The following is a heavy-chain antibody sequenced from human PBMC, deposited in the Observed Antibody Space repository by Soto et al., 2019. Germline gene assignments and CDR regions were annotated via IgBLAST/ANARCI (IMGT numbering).Heavy chain of an antibody. Sequence: QVQLVQSGAEVKKPGSSVKVSCKASGGTFSSYAISWVRQAPGQGLEWMGGIIPIFGTANYAQKFQGRVTITADESTSTAYMELSSLRSEETAVYYCASRYSGSYYNWYFDLWGRGTLVTVSS. J-gene: IGHJ2*01. CDR1: GGTFSSYA. CDR3: ASRYSGSYYNWYFDL. D-gene: IGHD1-26*01. V-gene: IGHV1-69*12. CDR2: IIPIFGTA.